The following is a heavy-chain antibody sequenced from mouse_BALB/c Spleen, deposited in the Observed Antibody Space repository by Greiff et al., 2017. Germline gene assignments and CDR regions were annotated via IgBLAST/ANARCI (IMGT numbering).Heavy chain of an antibody. J-gene: IGHJ4*01. CDR1: GFTFSSYT. V-gene: IGHV5-12-2*01. D-gene: IGHD2-3*01. CDR2: ISNGGGST. Sequence: EVMLVESGGGLVQPGGSLKLSCAASGFTFSSYTMSWVRQTPEKRLEWVAYISNGGGSTYYPDTVKGRFTISRDNAKNTLYLQMSSLKSEDTAMYYCARRDGYYPSYYAMDYWGKEPQSPSPQ. CDR3: ARRDGYYPSYYAMDY.